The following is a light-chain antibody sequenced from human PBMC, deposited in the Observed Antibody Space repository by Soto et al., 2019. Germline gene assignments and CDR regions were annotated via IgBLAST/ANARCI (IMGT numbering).Light chain of an antibody. CDR3: QSYNSASFT. CDR1: QGIRHY. V-gene: IGKV1-27*01. J-gene: IGKJ3*01. CDR2: AAS. Sequence: DIQMTQSPSSLSASVGDRVTITCRASQGIRHYLAWYQQKPGKVPKLLLYAASTLEPGVPSRFSGSGSGPFFTLTISSLQPEDVGTYYCQSYNSASFTFGPGTKVNLK.